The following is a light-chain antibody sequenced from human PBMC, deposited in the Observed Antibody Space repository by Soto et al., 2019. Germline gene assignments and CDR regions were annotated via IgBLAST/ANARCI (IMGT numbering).Light chain of an antibody. J-gene: IGKJ3*01. CDR1: QSVAANY. CDR3: HQYGTAPLT. CDR2: GAY. V-gene: IGKV3-20*01. Sequence: EIVITQSPATVSVSPGERATLSCRASQSVAANYLAWYQQKRGQAPRLLIYGAYSRATGIPDRFSGSGSGTDFTLTISRLEPEDFSVYYCHQYGTAPLTFGPGTKVDIK.